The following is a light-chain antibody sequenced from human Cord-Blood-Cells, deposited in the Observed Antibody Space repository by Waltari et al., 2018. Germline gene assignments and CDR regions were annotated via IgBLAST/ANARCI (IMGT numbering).Light chain of an antibody. CDR1: NIRSKS. CDR3: QVWDSSSDHYV. J-gene: IGLJ1*01. CDR2: YDS. Sequence: SYVLTQPPSVSVAPGKTARITCGGHNIRSKSVHWYQQKPGQAPVLVIYYDSDRPSGIPERFSGSNSGNTATLTISRVEAGDEADYYCQVWDSSSDHYVFGTGTKVTVL. V-gene: IGLV3-21*04.